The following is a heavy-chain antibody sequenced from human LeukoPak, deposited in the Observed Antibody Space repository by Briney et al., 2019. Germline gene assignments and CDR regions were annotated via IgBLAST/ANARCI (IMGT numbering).Heavy chain of an antibody. CDR3: ARDRVLCDDTRGYYFYY. CDR2: IIPILGIA. CDR1: GGTFISYA. D-gene: IGHD2-8*02. J-gene: IGHJ4*02. Sequence: SGKVSCTASGGTFISYAISWVRQAPGQGREWRGGIIPILGIANYAQKFQGRVTITADKSTSTAYMELSSLRSEDTAVYYCARDRVLCDDTRGYYFYYWGQGTLVTVSS. V-gene: IGHV1-69*10.